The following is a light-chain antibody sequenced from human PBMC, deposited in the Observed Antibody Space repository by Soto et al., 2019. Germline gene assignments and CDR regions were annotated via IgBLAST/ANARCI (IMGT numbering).Light chain of an antibody. V-gene: IGLV4-60*03. CDR1: SGHSSYI. CDR2: LEGSGSY. J-gene: IGLJ3*02. Sequence: LVLTQSSSASASLGSSVKLTCTLSSGHSSYIIAWHQQQPGKAPRYLMKLEGSGSYNKGSGVPDRFSGSSSGADRYLTISNLQSEDEADYYCETWDSNTRVFGGGTQLTVL. CDR3: ETWDSNTRV.